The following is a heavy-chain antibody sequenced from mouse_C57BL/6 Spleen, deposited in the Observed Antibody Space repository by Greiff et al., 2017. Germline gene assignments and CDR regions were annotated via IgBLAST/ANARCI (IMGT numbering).Heavy chain of an antibody. CDR3: ARGGYSRAMDY. Sequence: EVKLQESGPELVKPGASVKMSCKASGYTFTDYNMHWVKQSHGKSLEWIGYINPNNGGTSYNQKFKGKATLTVNKSSSTAYMELRSLTSEDSAVYYCARGGYSRAMDYWGQGTSVTVSS. J-gene: IGHJ4*01. CDR1: GYTFTDYN. CDR2: INPNNGGT. V-gene: IGHV1-22*01. D-gene: IGHD2-14*01.